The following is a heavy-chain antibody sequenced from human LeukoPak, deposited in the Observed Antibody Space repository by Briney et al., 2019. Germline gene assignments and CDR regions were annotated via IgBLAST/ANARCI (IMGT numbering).Heavy chain of an antibody. D-gene: IGHD5-18*01. CDR1: GFTFSNSA. CDR2: FTRNDETT. J-gene: IGHJ4*02. V-gene: IGHV3-23*01. CDR3: AKDQTIYSYGTFNY. Sequence: PGGSLRLSCAASGFTFSNSAMSWVRQAPGKGLEWVSGFTRNDETTSYADSVKGRFTISRDNSKNTLYLQMNSLRAEDTAVYYCAKDQTIYSYGTFNYWGQGTLVTVSS.